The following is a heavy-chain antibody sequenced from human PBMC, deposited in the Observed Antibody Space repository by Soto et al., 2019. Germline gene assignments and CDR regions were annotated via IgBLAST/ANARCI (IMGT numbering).Heavy chain of an antibody. J-gene: IGHJ6*03. CDR2: ISGSGGST. D-gene: IGHD3-16*01. CDR3: AKQGGSGYYYYYYMDV. CDR1: GFTFSSYA. V-gene: IGHV3-23*04. Sequence: EVQLVESGGGLVQPGGSLRLSCAASGFTFSSYAMSWVRQAPGKGLEWVSAISGSGGSTYYADSVKGRFTISRDNSKNTLYLQMNSLRAEDTAVYYCAKQGGSGYYYYYYMDVWGKGTTVTVSS.